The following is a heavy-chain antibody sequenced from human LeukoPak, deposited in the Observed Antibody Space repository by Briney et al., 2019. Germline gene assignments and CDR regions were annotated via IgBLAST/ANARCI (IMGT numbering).Heavy chain of an antibody. J-gene: IGHJ4*02. CDR2: INNSGGT. CDR3: ARELQRGLDD. D-gene: IGHD3-10*01. CDR1: GYTFTGYF. Sequence: ASVKVSCKASGYTFTGYFLNWVRQAPGQGLEWMGWINNSGGTNYAQKFQGRVTMTRDTSINTAYMELSGLTSDDTAVYYCARELQRGLDDWGQGTLVTVSS. V-gene: IGHV1-2*02.